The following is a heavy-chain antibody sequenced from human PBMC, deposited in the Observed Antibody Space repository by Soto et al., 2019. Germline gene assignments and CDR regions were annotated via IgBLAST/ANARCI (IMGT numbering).Heavy chain of an antibody. CDR1: GGSFSGYY. CDR2: INHSGST. J-gene: IGHJ4*02. V-gene: IGHV4-34*01. D-gene: IGHD3-10*01. Sequence: PSETLSLTCAVYGGSFSGYYWSWIRQPPGKGLEWIGEINHSGSTNYNPSLKSRVTISVDTSKNQFSLKLSSVTAADTAVYYCARGPPRSMVRGVIRIFDYWGQGTLVTVSS. CDR3: ARGPPRSMVRGVIRIFDY.